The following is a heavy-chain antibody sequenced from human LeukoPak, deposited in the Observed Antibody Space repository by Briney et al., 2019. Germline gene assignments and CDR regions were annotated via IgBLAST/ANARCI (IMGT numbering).Heavy chain of an antibody. CDR1: GFTFSSYA. V-gene: IGHV3-23*01. D-gene: IGHD3-3*01. CDR3: ARVMAPPASFWSGNSIYYMDV. Sequence: PGGSLRLSCAASGFTFSSYAMSWVRQAPGKGLEWVSGISDSGGSTYYADSVKGRFTISRDNSRNTLYLQMNSLRAEDAAVYYCARVMAPPASFWSGNSIYYMDVWGKGTTVTVSS. CDR2: ISDSGGST. J-gene: IGHJ6*03.